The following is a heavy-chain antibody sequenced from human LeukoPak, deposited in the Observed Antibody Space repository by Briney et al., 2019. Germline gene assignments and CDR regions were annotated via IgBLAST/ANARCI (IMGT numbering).Heavy chain of an antibody. V-gene: IGHV3-7*01. CDR2: IKQDGSQK. J-gene: IGHJ4*02. CDR1: GFTFSTYW. CDR3: ARGHRITIFGVGPSDY. D-gene: IGHD3-3*01. Sequence: GGSLRLSCAASGFTFSTYWMTWVRQAPGKGLEWVANIKQDGSQKYYGDSVKGRFTISRDNAKNSLYLQMNSLRAEDTAVYYCARGHRITIFGVGPSDYWGQGTLVTVSS.